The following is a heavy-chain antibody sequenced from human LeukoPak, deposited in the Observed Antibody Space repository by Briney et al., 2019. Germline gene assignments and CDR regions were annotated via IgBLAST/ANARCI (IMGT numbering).Heavy chain of an antibody. J-gene: IGHJ6*03. CDR1: GGTFSSYA. Sequence: SVKVSCKASGGTFSSYAISWVRQAPGQGLEWMGGIIPIFGTANYAQKFQGRVTITADKSTSTAYMELSSLRSEDTAMYYCASPGDNYYYYYYMDVWGKGTTVTVSS. CDR3: ASPGDNYYYYYYMDV. CDR2: IIPIFGTA. V-gene: IGHV1-69*06.